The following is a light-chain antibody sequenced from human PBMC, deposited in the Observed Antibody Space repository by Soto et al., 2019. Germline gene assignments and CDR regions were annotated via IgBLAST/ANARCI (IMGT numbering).Light chain of an antibody. CDR1: QSVSSN. V-gene: IGKV3-15*01. CDR3: QQYNNWPGWT. J-gene: IGKJ1*01. Sequence: EIVMTQYPATLSVSPGERATLSCRASQSVSSNLAWYQQKPGQAPRLLIYGASTRATGIPARFSGSGSGTEFPLTISSLQSEYFAVYYCQQYNNWPGWTFGQGTKVDIK. CDR2: GAS.